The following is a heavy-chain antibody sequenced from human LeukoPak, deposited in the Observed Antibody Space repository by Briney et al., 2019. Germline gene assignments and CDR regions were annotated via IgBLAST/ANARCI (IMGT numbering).Heavy chain of an antibody. V-gene: IGHV3-21*01. J-gene: IGHJ2*01. CDR3: VRDLPYGDWYFDL. D-gene: IGHD4-17*01. Sequence: GGSLRLSCADSGFTFSSYSMNWVRQAPGKGLEWVSSISSSSSYIYYADSVKGRFTISRDNAKNSLYLQMNSLRAEDTAVYYCVRDLPYGDWYFDLWGRGTLVTVSS. CDR2: ISSSSSYI. CDR1: GFTFSSYS.